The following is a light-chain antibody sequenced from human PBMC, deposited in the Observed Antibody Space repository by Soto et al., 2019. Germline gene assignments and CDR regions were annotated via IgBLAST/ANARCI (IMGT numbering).Light chain of an antibody. CDR3: QQLNSYPIT. V-gene: IGKV1-39*01. CDR1: QSISSY. Sequence: DIQMTPSRCSLSASIGDRVTITCRASQSISSYLNWYQQKPGKAPKLLIYAASSLQSGAPSRFSGSASGTDFTLTISSLQPEDVATYYCQQLNSYPITFGQGTRLEIK. CDR2: AAS. J-gene: IGKJ5*01.